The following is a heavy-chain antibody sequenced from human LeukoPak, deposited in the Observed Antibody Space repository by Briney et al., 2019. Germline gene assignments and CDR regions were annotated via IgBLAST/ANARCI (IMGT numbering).Heavy chain of an antibody. D-gene: IGHD6-13*01. CDR3: AREGIAAAGYYSDY. CDR2: IIPILGIA. V-gene: IGHV1-69*04. CDR1: GGTFSSYA. Sequence: GASVKVSCKASGGTFSSYAISWVRQAPGQGLEWMGRIIPILGIANYAQKFQGRVTITADKSTSTAYMELSSLRSEDTAVYYCAREGIAAAGYYSDYWGQGTLVTVSS. J-gene: IGHJ4*02.